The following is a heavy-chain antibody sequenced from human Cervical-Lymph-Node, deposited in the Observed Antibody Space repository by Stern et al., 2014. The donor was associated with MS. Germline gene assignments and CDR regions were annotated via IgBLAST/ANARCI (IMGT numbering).Heavy chain of an antibody. CDR3: AGGYSSGWAYWYFDL. Sequence: VQMVETGAEAKKPGSSVKVSCKAFGGTFSSYAISWVRQAPGQGLEWMGGIIPLFGTANYAKKFQGRVTITADNSASTAYMELSSLRSEDTAVYYCAGGYSSGWAYWYFDLWGRGTLVTVSS. J-gene: IGHJ2*01. V-gene: IGHV1-69*06. CDR1: GGTFSSYA. CDR2: IIPLFGTA. D-gene: IGHD6-19*01.